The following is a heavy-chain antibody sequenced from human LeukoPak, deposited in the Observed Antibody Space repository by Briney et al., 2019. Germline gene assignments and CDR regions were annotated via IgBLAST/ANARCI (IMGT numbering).Heavy chain of an antibody. D-gene: IGHD6-19*01. Sequence: GGSLRLSCAASGFTFSRYTMTWVRQAPGKGLEWVSLISGDGGSTYYADSVKGRFTISRDNSKNSLYLQMNSLRTEDTALYYCADSKDSGIAVAGASVDYWGQGTLVTVSS. CDR2: ISGDGGST. V-gene: IGHV3-43*02. J-gene: IGHJ4*02. CDR3: ADSKDSGIAVAGASVDY. CDR1: GFTFSRYT.